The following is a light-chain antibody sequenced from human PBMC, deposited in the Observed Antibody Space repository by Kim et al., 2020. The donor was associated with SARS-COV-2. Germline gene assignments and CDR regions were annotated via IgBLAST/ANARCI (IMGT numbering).Light chain of an antibody. CDR1: QDISNN. V-gene: IGKV1-16*01. Sequence: DIQMTQSPSSLSASVGDRVTITCRASQDISNNLAWFHQKPEKAPKSLIYAASSLQSGAPSRFSGAGSGTDFTLTITTLQAEDCGTYYCQQYSGYPRTFGQGTKVDIK. J-gene: IGKJ1*01. CDR2: AAS. CDR3: QQYSGYPRT.